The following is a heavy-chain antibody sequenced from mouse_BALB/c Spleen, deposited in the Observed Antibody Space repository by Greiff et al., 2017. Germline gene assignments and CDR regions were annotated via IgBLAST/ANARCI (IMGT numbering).Heavy chain of an antibody. CDR3: GRRGAVLRYFDD. CDR1: GYSFTGDYA. Sequence: EVQLQQSGPGLVKPSQSLSLTCTVTGYSFTGDYAWNWIRQCPGNKLEWMGYISYSGSTNYNPSLKSRISITRDTSKNQFFLQLNSVTTEDTATCSGGRRGAVLRYFDDWGAGTTVTVSS. V-gene: IGHV3-2*02. J-gene: IGHJ1*01. CDR2: ISYSGST. D-gene: IGHD1-1*01.